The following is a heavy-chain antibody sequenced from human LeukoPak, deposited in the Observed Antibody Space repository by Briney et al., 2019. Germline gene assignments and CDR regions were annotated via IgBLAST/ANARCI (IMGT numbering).Heavy chain of an antibody. CDR3: ARGKVGATLDY. CDR1: GGSISSGGYS. V-gene: IGHV4-30-4*07. Sequence: SQTLSLTCAVSGGSISSGGYSWSCIRQPPGKGLEWIGYIYYSGSTYYNPSLKSRVTISVDTSKNQFSLKLSSVTAADTAVYYCARGKVGATLDYWGQGTLVTVSS. CDR2: IYYSGST. D-gene: IGHD1-26*01. J-gene: IGHJ4*02.